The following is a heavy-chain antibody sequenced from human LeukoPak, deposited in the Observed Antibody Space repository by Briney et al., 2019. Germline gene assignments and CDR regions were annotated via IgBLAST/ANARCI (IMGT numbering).Heavy chain of an antibody. Sequence: SVKVSCKASGGTFSSYSINWVRQAPGQGLEWMGGIIPIFRNANYTQKFQGRVTITADESTSTAYMELRSLTSKDTAMYYCARDPAGGTVTSSAWGQGTMVTVSS. CDR1: GGTFSSYS. J-gene: IGHJ3*01. D-gene: IGHD4-17*01. CDR2: IIPIFRNA. CDR3: ARDPAGGTVTSSA. V-gene: IGHV1-69*01.